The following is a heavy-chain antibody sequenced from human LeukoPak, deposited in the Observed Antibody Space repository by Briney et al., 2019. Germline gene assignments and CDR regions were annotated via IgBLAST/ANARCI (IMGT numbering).Heavy chain of an antibody. CDR2: TKSKRDGGTQ. J-gene: IGHJ4*02. D-gene: IGHD5-24*01. CDR3: TDVGLGY. Sequence: AGSLTLPCAAYRFTFSNAWMSWVRPAQGKGREWVGRTKSKRDGGTQNYAAPVTGRVTISRDASKNTVCVQRHRLKAEHTAVYYCTDVGLGYWGQGTLVTVSS. CDR1: RFTFSNAW. V-gene: IGHV3-15*01.